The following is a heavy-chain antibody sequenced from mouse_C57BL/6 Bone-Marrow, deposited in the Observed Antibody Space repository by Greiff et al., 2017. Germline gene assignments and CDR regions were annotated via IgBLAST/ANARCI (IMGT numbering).Heavy chain of an antibody. CDR1: GYTFTSYG. CDR2: IYPRSGNT. J-gene: IGHJ4*01. Sequence: QVQLQQSGAELARPGASVKLYCKASGYTFTSYGISWVKQRTGQGLEWIGEIYPRSGNTYYNEKFKGKATLTAVKSSSTAYMELRSLTSEDSAVYFCARSTMVTTHYYAMDYWGQGTSVTVSS. V-gene: IGHV1-81*01. D-gene: IGHD2-2*01. CDR3: ARSTMVTTHYYAMDY.